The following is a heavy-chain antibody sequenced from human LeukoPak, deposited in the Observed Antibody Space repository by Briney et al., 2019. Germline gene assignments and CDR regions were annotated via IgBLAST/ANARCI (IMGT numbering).Heavy chain of an antibody. CDR1: GFTLSSYG. D-gene: IGHD3-3*01. Sequence: PGGSLRLSCAASGFTLSSYGMHWVRQAPGKGLEWVAFIRYDGSNKYYVDSVKGRFTISRDNSKTTLYMQMNSLRAEDTAVYYCAKAPVFYDFWSGYYSLDYWGQGTLVTVSS. V-gene: IGHV3-30*02. CDR3: AKAPVFYDFWSGYYSLDY. CDR2: IRYDGSNK. J-gene: IGHJ4*02.